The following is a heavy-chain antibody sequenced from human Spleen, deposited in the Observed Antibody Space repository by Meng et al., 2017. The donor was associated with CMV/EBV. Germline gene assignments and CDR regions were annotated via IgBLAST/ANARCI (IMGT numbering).Heavy chain of an antibody. CDR3: ASYCRSTSCYGTYYGMDV. J-gene: IGHJ6*02. D-gene: IGHD2-2*01. V-gene: IGHV3-23*01. CDR1: GFTFSNHA. Sequence: GGSLRLSCATSGFTFSNHAMTWVRQAPGKGLEWVSGISGSGSSTYYADSVKGRFTISRDNSKNTLYLQMNSLRAEDTAVYYCASYCRSTSCYGTYYGMDVWGQGTTVTVSS. CDR2: ISGSGSST.